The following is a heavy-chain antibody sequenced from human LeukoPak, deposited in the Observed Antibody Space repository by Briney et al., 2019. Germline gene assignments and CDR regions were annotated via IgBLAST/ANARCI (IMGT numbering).Heavy chain of an antibody. CDR3: AKQSYARSLGE. J-gene: IGHJ4*02. V-gene: IGHV3-23*01. Sequence: AGGSLRLSCATSGFPFSDFSMTWVRQAPGKGLEWISTTNSGGTTTYYAESVKGRFTISRDNFKNALYLQMSSLGVEDTAIYYCAKQSYARSLGEGGPGTLVTVSS. CDR1: GFPFSDFS. CDR2: TNSGGTTT. D-gene: IGHD3-10*02.